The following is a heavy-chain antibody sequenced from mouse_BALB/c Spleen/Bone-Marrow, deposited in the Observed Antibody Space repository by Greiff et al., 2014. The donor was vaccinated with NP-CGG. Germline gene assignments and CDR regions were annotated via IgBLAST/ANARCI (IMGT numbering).Heavy chain of an antibody. J-gene: IGHJ1*01. CDR1: GYTFTSYW. CDR2: IYPGSGST. V-gene: IGHV1S22*01. CDR3: TRGDGNYWYFDV. Sequence: LQQPESELVRPGASVKLSCKASGYTFTSYWMHWVKQRHGQGLEWIGNIYPGSGSTNYDEKFKSKGTLTVDTSSSTAYMHLSSLTSEDSAVYYCTRGDGNYWYFDVWGAGTTVTVSS. D-gene: IGHD2-1*01.